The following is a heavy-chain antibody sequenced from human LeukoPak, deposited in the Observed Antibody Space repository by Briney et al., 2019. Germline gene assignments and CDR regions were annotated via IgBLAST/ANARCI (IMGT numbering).Heavy chain of an antibody. J-gene: IGHJ4*02. CDR3: ARVKDGGNSHVDY. CDR1: GGTFSNYA. D-gene: IGHD4-23*01. V-gene: IGHV1-69*04. Sequence: SVKVSCKASGGTFSNYAISWVRQAPGQGLEWMGRIIPMLGIAKYAQKFQGRVTITADKSTSTAYMELSSLRSEDTAVYYCARVKDGGNSHVDYWGQGTLVTVSS. CDR2: IIPMLGIA.